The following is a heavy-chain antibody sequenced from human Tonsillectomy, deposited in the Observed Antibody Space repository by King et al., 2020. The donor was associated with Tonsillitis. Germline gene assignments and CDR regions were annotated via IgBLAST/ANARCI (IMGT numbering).Heavy chain of an antibody. CDR2: ISNSDDIT. J-gene: IGHJ4*02. CDR3: ANRVSSNCGAFDY. D-gene: IGHD3-16*01. V-gene: IGHV3-23*04. Sequence: VQLVESGGGLVQPGESLRLSCAASGFTFSSYDMSWVRQAPGKGLELVSGISNSDDITYYTDSVKGRFTISRDNSKNTLYLLMTSLRAEDTAIYYCANRVSSNCGAFDYWGQGTLVSVSS. CDR1: GFTFSSYD.